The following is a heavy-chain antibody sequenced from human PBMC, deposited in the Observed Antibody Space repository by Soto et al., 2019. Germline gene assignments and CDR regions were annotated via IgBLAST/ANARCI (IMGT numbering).Heavy chain of an antibody. CDR3: ARGPNSDC. V-gene: IGHV3-53*01. D-gene: IGHD2-21*01. Sequence: EERLVQSGGGLVQPGGSLRLSCAASGFSVGGNYMSWVRQAPGKGLELVSLIYSGGNPFYADSMKGRFTLSRDNSNNILYLQMDSLRADDTAVYDCARGPNSDCWGQGTLVIVSS. CDR2: IYSGGNP. CDR1: GFSVGGNY. J-gene: IGHJ4*02.